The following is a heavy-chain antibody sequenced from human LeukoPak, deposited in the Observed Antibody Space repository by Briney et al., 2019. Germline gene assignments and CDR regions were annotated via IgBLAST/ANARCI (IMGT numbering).Heavy chain of an antibody. CDR2: IYYSGST. CDR3: ARGGKPYQVLTFEDPLTY. V-gene: IGHV4-59*01. J-gene: IGHJ4*02. D-gene: IGHD2-2*01. Sequence: SETLSLTCTVSGGSISSYYWSWIRQPPGKGLEWIGYIYYSGSTNYNPSLKSRVTISVDTSKNQFSLRLSSVTAADTAVYYCARGGKPYQVLTFEDPLTYWGQGTLVTVSS. CDR1: GGSISSYY.